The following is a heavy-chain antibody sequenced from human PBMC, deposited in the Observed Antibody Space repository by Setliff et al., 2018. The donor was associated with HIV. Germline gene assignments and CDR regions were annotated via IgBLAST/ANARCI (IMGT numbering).Heavy chain of an antibody. D-gene: IGHD3-22*01. CDR3: AADTGFYFDSTGYSTAFDI. J-gene: IGHJ3*02. CDR1: GGSIRSSTYY. V-gene: IGHV4-39*07. CDR2: NSGTT. Sequence: SETLSLTCTVSGGSIRSSTYYWGWIRQPPGKGLEWIGSNSGTTYYNPSLKSRLSISVDTSKKHFSLKLSSVTAADTAVYYCAADTGFYFDSTGYSTAFDIWGPGTMVTVSS.